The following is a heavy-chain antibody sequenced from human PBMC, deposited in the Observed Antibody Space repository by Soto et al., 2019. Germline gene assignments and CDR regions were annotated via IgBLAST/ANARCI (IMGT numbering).Heavy chain of an antibody. CDR1: GFTFDDYG. CDR2: INWNGGSA. V-gene: IGHV3-20*01. Sequence: EVQLVESGGGVVRPGGSLRLSCAASGFTFDDYGMSWVRQAPGKGLEWVSGINWNGGSAGYADSVKGRFTISRDNAKNSLYLQMNSLRAEDTALYHCARDLEAGTATVFDYWGQGTLVTVSS. D-gene: IGHD1-1*01. CDR3: ARDLEAGTATVFDY. J-gene: IGHJ4*02.